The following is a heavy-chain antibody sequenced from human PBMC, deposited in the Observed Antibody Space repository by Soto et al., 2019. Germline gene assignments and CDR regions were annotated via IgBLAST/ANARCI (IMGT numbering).Heavy chain of an antibody. CDR1: GFTFSSYG. CDR3: ARDRPDYYDSSGPFDY. D-gene: IGHD3-22*01. Sequence: QVPLVESGGGVVQPGRSLRLSCAASGFTFSSYGMHWVRQAPGKGLEWVAVIWYDGSNKYYADSVKGRFTISRDNSKNTLYLQMNSLRAEDTAVYYCARDRPDYYDSSGPFDYWGQGTLVTVSS. J-gene: IGHJ4*02. V-gene: IGHV3-33*01. CDR2: IWYDGSNK.